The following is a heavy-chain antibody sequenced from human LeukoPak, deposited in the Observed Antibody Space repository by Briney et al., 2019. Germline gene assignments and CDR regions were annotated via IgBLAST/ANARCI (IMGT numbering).Heavy chain of an antibody. D-gene: IGHD1-14*01. CDR2: ISSNGGST. Sequence: PGGSLRLSCAASGFTFSSYAMHWVRQAPGKGLEYVSGISSNGGSTNYANSVKGRFTISRENAKKSLYLQMNSLRAGDTAVYYCARVYNYYYYMDVWGKGTTVTVSS. V-gene: IGHV3-64*01. J-gene: IGHJ6*03. CDR1: GFTFSSYA. CDR3: ARVYNYYYYMDV.